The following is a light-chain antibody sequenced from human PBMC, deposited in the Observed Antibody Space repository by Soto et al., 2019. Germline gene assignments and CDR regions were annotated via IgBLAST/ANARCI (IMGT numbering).Light chain of an antibody. J-gene: IGLJ1*01. CDR1: SSNIGNNF. CDR2: DND. Sequence: QSVLTQPPSVSAAAGQKVTISCSGSSSNIGNNFVSWYRHFPGTAPKLLIGDNDKRPSGIPDRFSGSKSGTSATLGITGVQTGDEAEYYCGAWDNKLNTVVFGGGTKVTVL. CDR3: GAWDNKLNTVV. V-gene: IGLV1-51*01.